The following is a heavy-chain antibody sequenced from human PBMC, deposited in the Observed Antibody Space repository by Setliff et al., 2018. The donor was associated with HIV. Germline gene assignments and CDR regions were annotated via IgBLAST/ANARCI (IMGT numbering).Heavy chain of an antibody. CDR1: AFTFNDHW. D-gene: IGHD6-6*01. Sequence: GGSLRLSCAASAFTFNDHWMSWVRQAPGKGLEWVANIKKDGSEKNLVDSVKGRFSISRGNAQNSVFLQMDSMRVEDTAVYYCVVGHYRSSSGWGQGTMVTVSS. V-gene: IGHV3-7*03. CDR2: IKKDGSEK. J-gene: IGHJ4*02. CDR3: VVGHYRSSSG.